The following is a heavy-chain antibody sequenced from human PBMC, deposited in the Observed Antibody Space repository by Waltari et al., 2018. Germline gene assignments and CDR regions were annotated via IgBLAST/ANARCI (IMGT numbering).Heavy chain of an antibody. CDR3: ANNPYCAGGSCLREWDY. J-gene: IGHJ4*02. Sequence: QVHLVESGGGVVQPGGSLRLSCKASEFILSNYGMHWVRQAPGKGLGFVAYLHEDESLSWYAGSVKGRFTISRDRSKNTLYLVMNNLRAEDTAMYYCANNPYCAGGSCLREWDYWGQGTLVSVSS. V-gene: IGHV3-30*02. CDR2: LHEDESLS. D-gene: IGHD2-15*01. CDR1: EFILSNYG.